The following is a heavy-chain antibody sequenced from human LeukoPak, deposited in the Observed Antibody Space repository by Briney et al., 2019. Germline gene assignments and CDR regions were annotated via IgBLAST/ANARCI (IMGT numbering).Heavy chain of an antibody. J-gene: IGHJ4*02. Sequence: SETLSLTCTVSGGSISSTSYYWGWIRQPPGKGLEWIGNIYYSGSTYYNPSLKSRVTISVDMSKNQFSLKLSSVTAADTAVYYCAGEIYSSGWYCDYWGQGTLVTVFS. V-gene: IGHV4-39*02. D-gene: IGHD6-19*01. CDR1: GGSISSTSYY. CDR3: AGEIYSSGWYCDY. CDR2: IYYSGST.